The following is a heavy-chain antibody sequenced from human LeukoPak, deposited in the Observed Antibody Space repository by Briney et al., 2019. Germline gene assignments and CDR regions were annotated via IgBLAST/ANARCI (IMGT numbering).Heavy chain of an antibody. D-gene: IGHD6-19*01. CDR2: IWDDGTNK. CDR3: ARGLASSSGWYGVLDY. V-gene: IGHV3-33*01. CDR1: GFTFSNFA. Sequence: QSGGSLRLPCAASGFTFSNFAMHWVRQAPGKGLEWVTVIWDDGTNKYHADSVRGRITISRDNSKNTLYLQMNTLRVDDTAVYYCARGLASSSGWYGVLDYWGQGTLVTVSS. J-gene: IGHJ4*02.